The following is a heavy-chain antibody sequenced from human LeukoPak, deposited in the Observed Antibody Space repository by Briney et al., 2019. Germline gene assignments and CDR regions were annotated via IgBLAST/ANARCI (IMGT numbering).Heavy chain of an antibody. CDR2: ILFNGAV. J-gene: IGHJ4*02. CDR1: GGSISTYF. D-gene: IGHD2-15*01. V-gene: IGHV4-4*07. Sequence: PSETLSLTCTVSGGSISTYFWTWIRQPAGKGLEWIGRILFNGAVNYNPSLESRVSMSVDTSNNQFSLELISVTAADTAVYYCARFGGRYSVWGQGTLVTVSS. CDR3: ARFGGRYSV.